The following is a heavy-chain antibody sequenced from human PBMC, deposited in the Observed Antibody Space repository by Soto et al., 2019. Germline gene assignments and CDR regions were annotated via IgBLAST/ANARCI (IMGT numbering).Heavy chain of an antibody. V-gene: IGHV5-51*01. J-gene: IGHJ3*01. CDR2: IYPGDSDT. CDR1: GDIFSNYW. D-gene: IGHD1-26*01. Sequence: EVQLVQSGAEMKKPGESLKIFCKASGDIFSNYWIAWVRQTPGKGLDYMGGIYPGDSDTRYGPSFQGQVPISADKSLRNVYLQWSSLKPSDTAMYYCARTSGASHTDGLDLWGLGTMVTVSS. CDR3: ARTSGASHTDGLDL.